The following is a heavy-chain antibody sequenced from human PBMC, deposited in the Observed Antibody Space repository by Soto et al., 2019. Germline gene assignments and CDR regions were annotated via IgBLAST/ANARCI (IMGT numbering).Heavy chain of an antibody. J-gene: IGHJ4*02. Sequence: SETLSLTCTVSGGSISSYYWSWIRQPPGKGLEWIGYIYYSGSTNYNPSLRSRVTISVDTSRNQFFLKLSSVTAADTAVYYCAREGYSYGYPNFDYWGQGTLVTVSS. D-gene: IGHD5-18*01. CDR1: GGSISSYY. CDR2: IYYSGST. V-gene: IGHV4-59*01. CDR3: AREGYSYGYPNFDY.